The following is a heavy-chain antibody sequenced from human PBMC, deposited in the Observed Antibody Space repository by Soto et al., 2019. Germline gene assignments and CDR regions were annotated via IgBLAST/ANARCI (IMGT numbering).Heavy chain of an antibody. CDR1: GGSINGYY. J-gene: IGHJ4*02. Sequence: QERLQESGPGLVKPSETLSLTCSVSGGSINGYYWNWIRQPPGKGLEWLGNVYFSGSTHYNPSLEARLTISVDTSKKQISLKLRSVTAADTAVYYCARQEAVPGTPFDSWGQGTRVSVSS. V-gene: IGHV4-59*01. D-gene: IGHD6-19*01. CDR3: ARQEAVPGTPFDS. CDR2: VYFSGST.